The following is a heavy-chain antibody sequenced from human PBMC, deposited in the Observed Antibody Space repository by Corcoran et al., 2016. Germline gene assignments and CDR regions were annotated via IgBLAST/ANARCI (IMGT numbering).Heavy chain of an antibody. CDR3: ARHGMATNWDFDN. J-gene: IGHJ4*02. V-gene: IGHV4-59*11. D-gene: IGHD6-13*01. CDR2: VLHSGTT. CDR1: GGSISPHY. Sequence: QVQLQESGPGLVKPSETLSLTCTVSGGSISPHYWSWIRQPPGKGLEWIGYVLHSGTTHYNPSLKSRVTISLDTSKNQFSLKMSSVTAADTAVYYWARHGMATNWDFDNWGQGTLVTVSS.